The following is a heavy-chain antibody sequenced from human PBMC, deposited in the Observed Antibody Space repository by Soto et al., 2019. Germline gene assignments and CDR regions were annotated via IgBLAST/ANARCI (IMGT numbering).Heavy chain of an antibody. CDR1: GGSISSSSYY. J-gene: IGHJ4*02. Sequence: SETLSLTCTVSGGSISSSSYYWGWIRQPPGKGLEWIGSIYYSGSTYYNPSLKSRVTISVDTSKNQFSLKLSSVTAADTAVYYCARLPSRTYYYGSGSYYSQREGIDYWGQGTLVTVSS. CDR3: ARLPSRTYYYGSGSYYSQREGIDY. V-gene: IGHV4-39*01. CDR2: IYYSGST. D-gene: IGHD3-10*01.